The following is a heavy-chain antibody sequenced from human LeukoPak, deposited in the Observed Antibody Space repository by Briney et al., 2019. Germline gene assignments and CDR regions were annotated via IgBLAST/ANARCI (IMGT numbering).Heavy chain of an antibody. CDR3: ATSTGSSNLGY. V-gene: IGHV4-39*01. CDR2: ISYSGST. CDR1: GGSISSSSYY. D-gene: IGHD6-13*01. J-gene: IGHJ4*02. Sequence: SETLSLTCTVSGGSISSSSYYWGWIRQPPGKGLKWIGSISYSGSTSYSPSLKSRVTISVDTSKNLFSLKLMFVTAADMAVYYCATSTGSSNLGYWGQGTLVTVSS.